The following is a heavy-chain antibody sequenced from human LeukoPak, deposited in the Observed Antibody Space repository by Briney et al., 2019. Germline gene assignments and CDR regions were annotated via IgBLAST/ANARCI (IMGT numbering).Heavy chain of an antibody. D-gene: IGHD2-15*01. CDR1: GFTFSGYA. V-gene: IGHV3-30*04. Sequence: GGPLRLSCAASGFTFSGYAINWVRQAPGKGLEWVAIISYDGTEKYADSVKGRFTISRDNSKNTLFLQISSLRLEDTATYYCARDNRYCSTGSCYFGDYYYYYMDVWGKGTPVSVSS. CDR3: ARDNRYCSTGSCYFGDYYYYYMDV. CDR2: ISYDGTEK. J-gene: IGHJ6*03.